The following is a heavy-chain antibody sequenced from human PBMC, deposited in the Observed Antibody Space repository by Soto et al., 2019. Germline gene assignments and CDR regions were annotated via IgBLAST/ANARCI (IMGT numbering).Heavy chain of an antibody. CDR1: GGSLSRDY. CDR2: IYHSGSP. Sequence: PSETLSLTCSVSGGSLSRDYWGWIRQPPGKGLEWIGYIYHSGSPNKNPSLKSRVTISVDMSKNQFSLRLTSVTAADTAIYYCARFINVYGDYGAVFDPRGKGTLVTXS. J-gene: IGHJ5*02. V-gene: IGHV4-59*01. D-gene: IGHD3-10*01. CDR3: ARFINVYGDYGAVFDP.